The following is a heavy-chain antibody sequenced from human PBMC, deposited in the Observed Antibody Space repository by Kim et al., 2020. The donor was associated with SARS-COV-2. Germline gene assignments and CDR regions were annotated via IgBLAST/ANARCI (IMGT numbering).Heavy chain of an antibody. CDR3: ARDGPYDSSGYLGGWFDP. D-gene: IGHD3-22*01. V-gene: IGHV4-31*02. Sequence: KSRVTISVDTSKNQFSLKLSSVTAADTAVYYCARDGPYDSSGYLGGWFDPWGQGTLVTVSS. J-gene: IGHJ5*02.